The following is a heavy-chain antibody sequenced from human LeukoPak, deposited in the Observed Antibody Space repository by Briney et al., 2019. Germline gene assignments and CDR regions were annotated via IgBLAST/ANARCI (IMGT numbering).Heavy chain of an antibody. Sequence: PGGSLRLSCAASGFTFSSYGMHWVRQAPGKGLEWVAVIWYDGSNKYYADSVKGRFTISRDNSKNTLYLQMNSLRAEDTAVYYCARDHKFGGSYYYYYGMDVWGQGTAVTVSS. V-gene: IGHV3-33*01. CDR3: ARDHKFGGSYYYYYGMDV. J-gene: IGHJ6*02. D-gene: IGHD3-16*01. CDR1: GFTFSSYG. CDR2: IWYDGSNK.